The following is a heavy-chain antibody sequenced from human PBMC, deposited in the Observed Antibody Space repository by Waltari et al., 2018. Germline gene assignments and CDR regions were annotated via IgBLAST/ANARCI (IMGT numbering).Heavy chain of an antibody. D-gene: IGHD4-17*01. Sequence: VQLVESGGGVVQPGRSLRLSCAASGFTFSSYGMHWVRQAPGKGLEWVSSISSSSYIYYADSVKGRFTISRDNAKNSLYLQMNSLRAEDTAVYYCARAHDYLLDYWGQGTLVTVSS. J-gene: IGHJ4*02. CDR3: ARAHDYLLDY. V-gene: IGHV3-21*01. CDR2: ISSSSYI. CDR1: GFTFSSYG.